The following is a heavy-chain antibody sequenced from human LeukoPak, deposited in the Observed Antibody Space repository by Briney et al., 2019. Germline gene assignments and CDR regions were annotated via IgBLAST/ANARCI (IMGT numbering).Heavy chain of an antibody. D-gene: IGHD3-10*01. CDR1: GFTFSTYW. CDR3: AILIRPYFDY. CDR2: IKQDGSEK. J-gene: IGHJ4*02. Sequence: GGSLRLSCVASGFTFSTYWMSWVRQAPEKGLEWVASIKQDGSEKYYVDSVKGRFTISRDNAKNSLYLQMNSLRAEDTAVYYCAILIRPYFDYWGQGTLVTVSS. V-gene: IGHV3-7*05.